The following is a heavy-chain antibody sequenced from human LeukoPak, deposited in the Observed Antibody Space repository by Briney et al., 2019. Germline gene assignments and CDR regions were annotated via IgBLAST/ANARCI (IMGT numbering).Heavy chain of an antibody. CDR3: ARAPAKDSFDP. V-gene: IGHV4-34*01. CDR2: INHSGST. CDR1: GGSFSAYY. J-gene: IGHJ5*02. Sequence: PSETLSLTCAVYGGSFSAYYWSWIRQPPGKGLEWIGEINHSGSTNYNPSLKSRVTISVDTSKNQFSLKLRSVTAADTAVYYCARAPAKDSFDPLGQGTLVTVSS. D-gene: IGHD3/OR15-3a*01.